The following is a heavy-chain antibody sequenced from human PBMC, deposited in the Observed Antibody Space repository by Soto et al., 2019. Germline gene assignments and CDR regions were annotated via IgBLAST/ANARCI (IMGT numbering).Heavy chain of an antibody. CDR2: ISYDGSNK. V-gene: IGHV3-30-3*01. CDR3: ARGARGRSLYTANYGFDP. D-gene: IGHD6-13*01. J-gene: IGHJ5*02. Sequence: QVQLVESGGGVVQPGRSLRLSCAASGFTFSSYAMHWVRQAPGKWLEWVAVISYDGSNKYYADSVKGRFTISRDNSKNTLYLQMNSMRAEDTAVYYCARGARGRSLYTANYGFDPWGQGTLVTVSS. CDR1: GFTFSSYA.